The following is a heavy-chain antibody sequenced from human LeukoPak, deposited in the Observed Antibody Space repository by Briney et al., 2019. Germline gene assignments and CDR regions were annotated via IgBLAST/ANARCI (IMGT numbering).Heavy chain of an antibody. Sequence: GASVKVSCKASGYTFTSYAMHWVRQAPGQRLEWMGWSNAGNGNTKYSQEFQGRVTITRDTSASTAYMELRSLRSDDTAVYFCVRDGHRLYDYYYYYMDVWGKGTTVTVSS. V-gene: IGHV1-3*02. D-gene: IGHD2-2*02. CDR1: GYTFTSYA. CDR2: SNAGNGNT. J-gene: IGHJ6*03. CDR3: VRDGHRLYDYYYYYMDV.